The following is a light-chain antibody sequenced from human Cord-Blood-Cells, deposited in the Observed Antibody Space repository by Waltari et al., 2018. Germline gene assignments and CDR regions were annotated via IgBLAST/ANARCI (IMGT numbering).Light chain of an antibody. CDR3: QQSYSTLAYT. V-gene: IGKV1-39*01. J-gene: IGKJ2*01. Sequence: DIQMTQSPSSLSASVGDRVTITCRASQSISSYLNWYQQKPGKAPKLLIYAASSLQSGVPSRFSGSGSGTDCTLTISSLQPEDFATYYCQQSYSTLAYTFGQGTKLEIK. CDR1: QSISSY. CDR2: AAS.